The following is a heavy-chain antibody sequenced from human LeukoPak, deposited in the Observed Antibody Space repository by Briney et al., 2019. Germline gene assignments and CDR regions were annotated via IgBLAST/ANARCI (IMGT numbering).Heavy chain of an antibody. V-gene: IGHV3-23*01. J-gene: IGHJ4*02. CDR2: ISGRGDTI. CDR1: GFTFNNFA. Sequence: GGSLRLSCAASGFTFNNFAMNWARQAPGKGLEWVSAISGRGDTIFYADSVKGRFTISRDSSRNTLFLQMNSLRAEDSATYYCAKTDFSTGPYDYWGQGTLVTVSS. D-gene: IGHD4-11*01. CDR3: AKTDFSTGPYDY.